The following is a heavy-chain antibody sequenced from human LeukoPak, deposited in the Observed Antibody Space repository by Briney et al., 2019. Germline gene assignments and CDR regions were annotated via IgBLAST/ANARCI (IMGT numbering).Heavy chain of an antibody. J-gene: IGHJ4*02. D-gene: IGHD2-2*01. V-gene: IGHV3-74*01. CDR3: ARRQLLPELDY. CDR1: GFTFSTYW. CDR2: INSDGSST. Sequence: GGSLRLSCAASGFTFSTYWMNWVRHPPGKGLVWVSRINSDGSSTTYADSVMGRFTISRDNATNSLYLQMNSLRAEDTAVYYCARRQLLPELDYWGQGTLVTVSS.